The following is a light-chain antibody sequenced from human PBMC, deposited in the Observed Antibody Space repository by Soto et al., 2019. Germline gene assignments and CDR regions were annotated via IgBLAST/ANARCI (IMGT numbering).Light chain of an antibody. CDR2: KAP. CDR3: QQYNSYSGT. CDR1: QSISSR. V-gene: IGKV1-5*03. J-gene: IGKJ1*01. Sequence: DIQMTQSPSTLSAPVGDGITITCRASQSISSRLAWYQQKPGKAPKLLIYKAPSLESGVPSRFSGSGSGTEFTLTISSLQPDDFATYYCQQYNSYSGTFGQGTKVYIK.